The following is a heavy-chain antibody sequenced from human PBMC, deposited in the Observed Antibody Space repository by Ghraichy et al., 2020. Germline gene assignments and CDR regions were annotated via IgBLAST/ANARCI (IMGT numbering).Heavy chain of an antibody. V-gene: IGHV4-39*01. CDR3: ARQRRATAGTLGMDV. CDR2: IYYSGST. CDR1: GGSISSSSYY. Sequence: SETLSLTCTVSGGSISSSSYYWGWIRQPPGKGLEWIGTIYYSGSTYYNPSLKSRVTIYVDTPKNQFSLKLSSVTAADTAVYYCARQRRATAGTLGMDVWGQGTTVTVSS. J-gene: IGHJ6*02. D-gene: IGHD6-13*01.